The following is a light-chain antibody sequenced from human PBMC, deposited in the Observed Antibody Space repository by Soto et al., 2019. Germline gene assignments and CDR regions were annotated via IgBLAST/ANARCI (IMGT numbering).Light chain of an antibody. CDR1: SSNIGAGYD. Sequence: QSVLTQPPSVSGAPGQRVTISCTGSSSNIGAGYDVHWYQQLPGTAPKLLIYGNSNRPSGVPDRFSGSKSGTSASLASTGLQAEDEADYYCQSYDSSLSAVVFGGGTKLTVL. J-gene: IGLJ2*01. V-gene: IGLV1-40*01. CDR3: QSYDSSLSAVV. CDR2: GNS.